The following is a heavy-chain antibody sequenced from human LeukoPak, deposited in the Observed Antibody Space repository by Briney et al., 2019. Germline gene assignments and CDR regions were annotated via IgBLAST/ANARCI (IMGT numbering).Heavy chain of an antibody. CDR2: IYPGDSDT. J-gene: IGHJ4*02. CDR3: ARQGADGYCSSTSCYSY. CDR1: GYSFTSYW. Sequence: GESLKISCKGSGYSFTSYWIGWVRHMPGKGLEWMGIIYPGDSDTRYSPSFQGQVTISADKSISTAYLQWSSLKASDTAMYYCARQGADGYCSSTSCYSYWGQGTLVTVSS. D-gene: IGHD2-2*02. V-gene: IGHV5-51*01.